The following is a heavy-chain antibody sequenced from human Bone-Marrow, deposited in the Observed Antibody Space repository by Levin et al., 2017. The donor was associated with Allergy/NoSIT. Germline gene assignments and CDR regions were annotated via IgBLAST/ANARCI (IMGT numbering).Heavy chain of an antibody. Sequence: GGSLRLSCAASVFTFSSYAMNWVRQAPGKGLEWVSAISGSGANTYYADSVKGRFTISRDNSKNTLYLQMSSLRAEDTAVYYCAKDRGTGVNYYYYGMDVWGQGTTVTVSS. V-gene: IGHV3-23*01. J-gene: IGHJ6*02. CDR2: ISGSGANT. CDR3: AKDRGTGVNYYYYGMDV. D-gene: IGHD1-7*01. CDR1: VFTFSSYA.